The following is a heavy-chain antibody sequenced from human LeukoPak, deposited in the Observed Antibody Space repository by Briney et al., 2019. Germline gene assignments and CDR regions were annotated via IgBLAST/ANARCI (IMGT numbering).Heavy chain of an antibody. J-gene: IGHJ3*02. CDR1: GGSISSSNW. V-gene: IGHV4-4*02. D-gene: IGHD1-26*01. CDR2: IYHSGST. CDR3: AREERWELRSAFDI. Sequence: SETLSLTCGVSGGSISSSNWWSWVRQPPGKGLEWIGEIYHSGSTNYNPSLKSRVTILVEKSKNQFSLKLTSVTAADTAVYYCAREERWELRSAFDIWGQGTMVTVSS.